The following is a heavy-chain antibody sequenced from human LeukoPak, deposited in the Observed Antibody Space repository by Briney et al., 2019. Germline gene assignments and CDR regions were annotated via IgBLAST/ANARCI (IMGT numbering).Heavy chain of an antibody. V-gene: IGHV4-34*01. Sequence: PSETLSLTCAVYGGSFSGYYWSWIRQPPGKGLEWIGEINHSGSTNYNPSLKSRVTISVDTSKNQFSLKLSSVTAADTAVYYCARDGDDNSGYYFAGHWGQGTLVTVSS. CDR1: GGSFSGYY. CDR3: ARDGDDNSGYYFAGH. J-gene: IGHJ4*02. CDR2: INHSGST. D-gene: IGHD3-22*01.